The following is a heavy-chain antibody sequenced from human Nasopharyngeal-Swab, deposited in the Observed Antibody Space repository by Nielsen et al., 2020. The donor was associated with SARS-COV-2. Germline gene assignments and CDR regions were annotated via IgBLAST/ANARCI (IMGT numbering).Heavy chain of an antibody. J-gene: IGHJ4*02. D-gene: IGHD3-22*01. V-gene: IGHV3-48*03. CDR2: ISSSGSTI. CDR3: AIDSSGYFDY. Sequence: WIRQPPGKGLEWVSYISSSGSTIYYADSVKGRFTISRDNAKNSLYPQMNSLRAEDTAVYYCAIDSSGYFDYWGQGTLVTVSS.